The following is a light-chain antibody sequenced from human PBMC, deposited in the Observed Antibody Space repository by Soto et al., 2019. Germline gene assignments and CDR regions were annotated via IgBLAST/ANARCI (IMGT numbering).Light chain of an antibody. CDR3: QQYNSYSWT. Sequence: DIQMTQSPSTLSASVGDRVTITCRASQSISSWLAWYHQKPGKAPKLLIYDVSSLESGVPSTFSGSGSGTEFTLTITSLQPDDFATYYCQQYNSYSWTFGQGTKVDI. CDR1: QSISSW. V-gene: IGKV1-5*01. J-gene: IGKJ1*01. CDR2: DVS.